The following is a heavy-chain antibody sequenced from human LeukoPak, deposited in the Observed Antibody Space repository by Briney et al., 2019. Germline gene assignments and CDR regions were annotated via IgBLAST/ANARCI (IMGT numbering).Heavy chain of an antibody. CDR2: IYYSGST. D-gene: IGHD2-21*02. CDR1: GGSISSYY. J-gene: IGHJ6*02. CDR3: ARSTVVVTRKNYYYGMDV. Sequence: SETLSLTCTVSGGSISSYYWSWIRQPPGKGLGWIGYIYYSGSTNYNPSLKSRVTISVDTSKNQFSLKLSSVTAADTAVYYCARSTVVVTRKNYYYGMDVWGQGTTVTVSS. V-gene: IGHV4-59*01.